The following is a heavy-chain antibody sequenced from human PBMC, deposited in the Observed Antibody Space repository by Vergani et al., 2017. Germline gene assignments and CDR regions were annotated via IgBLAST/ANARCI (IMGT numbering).Heavy chain of an antibody. CDR1: GFTFSTYA. CDR2: LTGGGGST. V-gene: IGHV3-23*01. J-gene: IGHJ4*02. D-gene: IGHD1-26*01. Sequence: EVQLLESGGSLKQPGGSVRLSCAASGFTFSTYAMHWVRQAPGKGLEWVSALTGGGGSTYYADSFKGRFIISRDNSRDTLYLQMNSLRPEDTATYYCVKGAGSYENFFDSWGQGTLVTVSS. CDR3: VKGAGSYENFFDS.